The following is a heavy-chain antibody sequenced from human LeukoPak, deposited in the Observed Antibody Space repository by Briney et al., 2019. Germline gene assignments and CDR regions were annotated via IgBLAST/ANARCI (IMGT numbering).Heavy chain of an antibody. J-gene: IGHJ5*02. CDR2: IITIFGTA. V-gene: IGHV1-69*13. CDR1: GGTFSSYA. CDR3: ARVAAVPYNWFDP. Sequence: SVKVSCKASGGTFSSYAISWVRQAPGQGLEWMGGIITIFGTAKYAQKFQGRVTITADESTSTAYMELSSLRSEDTAVYYCARVAAVPYNWFDPWGQGTLVTVSS. D-gene: IGHD6-13*01.